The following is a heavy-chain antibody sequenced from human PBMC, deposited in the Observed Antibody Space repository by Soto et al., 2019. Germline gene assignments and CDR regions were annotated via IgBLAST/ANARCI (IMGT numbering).Heavy chain of an antibody. D-gene: IGHD3-22*01. CDR2: ISYDGSNK. V-gene: IGHV3-30-3*01. CDR1: GFTFSSYA. CDR3: ARDPSYYYDSSGYYANYYYYGMDV. Sequence: GGSLRLSCAASGFTFSSYAMHWVRQAPGKGLEWVAVISYDGSNKYYADSVKGRFTISRDNSMNTLYLQMNSLRAEDTAVYYCARDPSYYYDSSGYYANYYYYGMDVWGQGTTVTVSS. J-gene: IGHJ6*02.